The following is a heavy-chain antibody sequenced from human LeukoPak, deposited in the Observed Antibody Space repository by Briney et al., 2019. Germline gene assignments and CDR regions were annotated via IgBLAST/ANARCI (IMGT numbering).Heavy chain of an antibody. CDR2: IYYSGSP. V-gene: IGHV4-59*12. Sequence: SETLSLTCTVSGASISPYYWSWIRQPPGKGLEWIGYIYYSGSPNYTPSLKSRVTMSVDTSKNQFSLKLSSVTAADTAVYYCARDLEVRGVIISNWFDPWGQGTLVTVSS. J-gene: IGHJ5*02. CDR1: GASISPYY. D-gene: IGHD3-10*01. CDR3: ARDLEVRGVIISNWFDP.